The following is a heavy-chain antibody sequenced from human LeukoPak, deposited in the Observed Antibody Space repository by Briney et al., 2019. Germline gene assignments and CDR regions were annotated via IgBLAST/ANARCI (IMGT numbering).Heavy chain of an antibody. CDR1: GYTFSSYG. CDR2: ISVYSGDT. V-gene: IGHV1-18*01. Sequence: GASVKVSCKASGYTFSSYGIRWVRQAPGQGLEWMGWISVYSGDTKYAHKVQGRVTMTTDTPTSTAYMELRSLTSDDTAVYFCARAPAAGATRVDYWGQGTLVTVSS. D-gene: IGHD6-13*01. J-gene: IGHJ4*02. CDR3: ARAPAAGATRVDY.